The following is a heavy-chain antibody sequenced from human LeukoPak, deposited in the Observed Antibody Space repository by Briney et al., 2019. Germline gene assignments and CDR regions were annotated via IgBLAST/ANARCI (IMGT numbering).Heavy chain of an antibody. D-gene: IGHD4-17*01. V-gene: IGHV4-39*07. CDR2: IYYSGST. J-gene: IGHJ3*02. Sequence: SETLSLTCSVSGASIASTIYYWGWIRQPPGKGLEWIGNIYYSGSTYYTPSLKSRVIISIDTSKNQFSLKVAAVTAADTAVYYCAGTYDYGDYGGAFDIWGQGTMVTVSS. CDR1: GASIASTIYY. CDR3: AGTYDYGDYGGAFDI.